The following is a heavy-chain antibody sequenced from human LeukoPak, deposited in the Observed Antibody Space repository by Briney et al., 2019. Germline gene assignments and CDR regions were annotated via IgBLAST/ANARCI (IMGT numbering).Heavy chain of an antibody. J-gene: IGHJ4*02. CDR2: IYHSGST. CDR3: ARENSSGWYRTPYFDY. CDR1: GGPISSSNW. Sequence: SETLSLTCAVSGGPISSSNWWSWVRPPPGKGLEWIGEIYHSGSTNYNPSLKSRVTISVDKSKNQFSLKLSSVTAADTAVYYCARENSSGWYRTPYFDYWGQGTLVTVSS. V-gene: IGHV4-4*02. D-gene: IGHD6-19*01.